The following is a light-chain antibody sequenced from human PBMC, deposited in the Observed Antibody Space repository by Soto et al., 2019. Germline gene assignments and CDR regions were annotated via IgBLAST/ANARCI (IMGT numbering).Light chain of an antibody. V-gene: IGLV2-14*01. CDR2: DVS. CDR1: SSDVGGYNS. CDR3: ISYTSSSTYWV. J-gene: IGLJ3*02. Sequence: QSALTQPASVSGSPGQSITISCTGTSSDVGGYNSVSWYQQHPGKAPKRMILDVSSRPSGVSNRFSGSKSGNTASLTISGLQAEDEAHYFCISYTSSSTYWVFGGGTKLTVL.